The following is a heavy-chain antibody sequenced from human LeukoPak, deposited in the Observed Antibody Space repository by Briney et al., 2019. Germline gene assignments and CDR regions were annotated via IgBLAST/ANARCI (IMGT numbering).Heavy chain of an antibody. CDR3: ARGGGSGRENWFDP. Sequence: SETLSLTCTVSGGSISPYYWSWIRQPPGKGLEWIGYVYYSGSTSYNPSLKSRVTISVDTSKSQFSLKLTSVTAADTAVYYCARGGGSGRENWFDPWGQGSLVIVSS. V-gene: IGHV4-59*01. J-gene: IGHJ5*02. CDR1: GGSISPYY. D-gene: IGHD3-10*01. CDR2: VYYSGST.